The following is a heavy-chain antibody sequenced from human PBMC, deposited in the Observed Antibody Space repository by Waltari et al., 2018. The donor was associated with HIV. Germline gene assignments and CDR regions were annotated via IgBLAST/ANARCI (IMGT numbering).Heavy chain of an antibody. CDR2: IKSKTDGGTT. CDR3: TRTVTYSYYVDY. V-gene: IGHV3-15*01. CDR1: GFTFSNAW. Sequence: EVQLVESGGGLVKPGGSLRLSCAASGFTFSNAWMSWVRQAPGKGLEWVCRIKSKTDGGTTDYAAPVKGRFTISRDDSKNTLYLQMNSLKTEDTAVYYCTRTVTYSYYVDYWGQGTLVTVSS. J-gene: IGHJ4*02. D-gene: IGHD4-17*01.